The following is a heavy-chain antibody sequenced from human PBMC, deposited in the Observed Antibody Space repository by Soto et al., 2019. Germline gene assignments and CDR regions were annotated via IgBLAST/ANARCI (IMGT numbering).Heavy chain of an antibody. CDR3: ARDRRIAARPAYYYYYYMDV. CDR2: IWYDGSNK. D-gene: IGHD6-6*01. Sequence: GGSLRLSCAASGFTFSSYGMHWVRQAPGKGLEWVAVIWYDGSNKYYADSVKGRFTISRDNSKNTLYLQMNSLRAEDTAVYYCARDRRIAARPAYYYYYYMDVWGKGTTVTVSS. J-gene: IGHJ6*03. V-gene: IGHV3-33*01. CDR1: GFTFSSYG.